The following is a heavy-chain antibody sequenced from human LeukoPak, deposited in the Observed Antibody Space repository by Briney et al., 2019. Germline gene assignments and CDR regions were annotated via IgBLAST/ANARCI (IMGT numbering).Heavy chain of an antibody. J-gene: IGHJ5*02. Sequence: PGGSLRLSCAASGFTVSSNYMSWVRQAPGKGLEWVSAIRGSGGSTYYADSVKGRFTISRDNSKNTLYLQMNSLRAEDTAVYYCAKSLMGIAAAGTLMWFDPWGQGTLVTVSS. D-gene: IGHD6-13*01. CDR1: GFTVSSNY. V-gene: IGHV3-23*01. CDR2: IRGSGGST. CDR3: AKSLMGIAAAGTLMWFDP.